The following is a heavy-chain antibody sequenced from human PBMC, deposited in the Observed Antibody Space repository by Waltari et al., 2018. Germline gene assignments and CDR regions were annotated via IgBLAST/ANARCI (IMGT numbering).Heavy chain of an antibody. CDR1: GYTFTSYA. J-gene: IGHJ4*02. V-gene: IGHV1-3*01. Sequence: QVQLVQSGAEVKKPGASVKVSCKACGYTFTSYAMHWVRQAPGQRLELMGWINASNGNTKYSQKFQGRVTITRDTSASTAYMELSSLRSEDTAVYYCATGTGYSSSWLIDYWCQGTLVTVSS. CDR2: INASNGNT. CDR3: ATGTGYSSSWLIDY. D-gene: IGHD6-13*01.